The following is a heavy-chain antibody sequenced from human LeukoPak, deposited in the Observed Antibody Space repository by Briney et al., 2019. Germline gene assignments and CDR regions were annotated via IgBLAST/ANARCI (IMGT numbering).Heavy chain of an antibody. V-gene: IGHV3-9*01. Sequence: GGSLRLSCAASGFTFDDYAMHWVRQAPGKGLEWVSGISWNSDNIGYADSVKGRFTISRDNAKNSLYLQMNSLRAEDTAVYYCANSPRTYSSSWYWYWGQGTLVTVSS. J-gene: IGHJ4*02. CDR1: GFTFDDYA. CDR2: ISWNSDNI. D-gene: IGHD6-13*01. CDR3: ANSPRTYSSSWYWY.